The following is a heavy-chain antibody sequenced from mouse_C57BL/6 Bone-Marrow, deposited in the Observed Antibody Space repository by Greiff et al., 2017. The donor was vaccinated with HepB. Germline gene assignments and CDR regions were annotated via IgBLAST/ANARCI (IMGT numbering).Heavy chain of an antibody. Sequence: VQLQQSGAELVKPGASVKMSCKASGYTFTSYWITWVKQRPGQGLEWIGDIYPGSGSTNYNEKFKSKAPLTVDTSSSTAYMQLSSLTSEDSAVYYSARGYLFLFYSFDYWGAGTPLTVSS. D-gene: IGHD1-1*01. CDR3: ARGYLFLFYSFDY. CDR1: GYTFTSYW. CDR2: IYPGSGST. V-gene: IGHV1-55*01. J-gene: IGHJ2*01.